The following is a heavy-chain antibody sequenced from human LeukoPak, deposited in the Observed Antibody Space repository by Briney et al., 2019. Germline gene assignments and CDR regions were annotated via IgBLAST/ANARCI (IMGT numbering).Heavy chain of an antibody. J-gene: IGHJ4*02. D-gene: IGHD3-22*01. Sequence: GGSLRLSCAVSGITVSNYGMSWVRQAPGKGLELVAGISGGGGGTNYADSVKGRFTISRDNSKNTLYLQMNSLRAEDTAVYFCAKRGVVIRVILVGFHKEAYYFDSWGQGALVTVSS. CDR3: AKRGVVIRVILVGFHKEAYYFDS. V-gene: IGHV3-23*01. CDR1: GITVSNYG. CDR2: ISGGGGGT.